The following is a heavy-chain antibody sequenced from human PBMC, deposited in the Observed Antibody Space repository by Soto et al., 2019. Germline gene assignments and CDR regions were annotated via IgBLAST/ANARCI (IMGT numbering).Heavy chain of an antibody. V-gene: IGHV1-69*02. CDR2: IIPILGIA. J-gene: IGHJ2*01. CDR1: GGTFSSYT. CDR3: ARQLTVWVYWYFDL. D-gene: IGHD1-1*01. Sequence: QVQLVQSGAEVKKPGSSVKVSCKASGGTFSSYTISWVRQAPGQGLEWMGRIIPILGIANYAQKFQGRVTITADKSTSTAYMELSSLRSEDTAVYYCARQLTVWVYWYFDLWGRGTLVTVSS.